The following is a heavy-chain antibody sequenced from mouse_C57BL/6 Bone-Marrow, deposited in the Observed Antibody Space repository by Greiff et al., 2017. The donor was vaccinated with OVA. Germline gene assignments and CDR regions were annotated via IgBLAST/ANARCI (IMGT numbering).Heavy chain of an antibody. V-gene: IGHV1-81*01. CDR1: GYTFTSYG. Sequence: QVQLKESGAELARPGASVKLSCKASGYTFTSYGISWVKQRTGQGLEWIGEIYPRSGNTYYNEKFKGKATLTADKSSSTAYMELRSLTSEDSAVYYCTTPYGSSSWFAYWGQGTLVTVSA. J-gene: IGHJ3*01. CDR3: TTPYGSSSWFAY. CDR2: IYPRSGNT. D-gene: IGHD1-1*01.